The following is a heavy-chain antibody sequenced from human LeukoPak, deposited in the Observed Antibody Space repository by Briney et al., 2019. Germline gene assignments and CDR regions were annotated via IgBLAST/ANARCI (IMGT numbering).Heavy chain of an antibody. CDR2: TRNEANIYTT. CDR3: ASPVGATTVRAFDI. CDR1: GFIFSDHY. D-gene: IGHD1-26*01. J-gene: IGHJ3*02. Sequence: GGSLRLSCAASGFIFSDHYMGWVRQAPGKGLEWVGRTRNEANIYTTKYAASVKGRFTISRDDSKNSLYLQMNSLKTEDTAVYYCASPVGATTVRAFDIWGQGTMVTVSS. V-gene: IGHV3-72*01.